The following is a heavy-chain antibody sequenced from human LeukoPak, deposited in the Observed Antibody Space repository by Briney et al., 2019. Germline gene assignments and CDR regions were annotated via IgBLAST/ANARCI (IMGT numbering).Heavy chain of an antibody. CDR2: IKPGGSET. J-gene: IGHJ4*02. D-gene: IGHD2-2*02. Sequence: PGGSLRLSCAASGFTFSNSWMTWVRQAPGKGLECVANIKPGGSETYYVDSVKGRFTISRGNAKNSLYLQMTSLRAEDTALYYCATYRHLPYWGQGTLVTVSS. CDR1: GFTFSNSW. V-gene: IGHV3-7*01. CDR3: ATYRHLPY.